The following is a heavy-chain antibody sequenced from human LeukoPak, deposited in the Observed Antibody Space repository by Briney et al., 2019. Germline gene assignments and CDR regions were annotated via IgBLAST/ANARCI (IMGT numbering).Heavy chain of an antibody. Sequence: SETLSLTCTVSGGSISSSSYYWGWIRQPPGKGLEWIGSIYYSGSTYYNPSLKSRVTISVDTFKNQFSLKLSSVTAADTAVYYCAMGPDSSSWYYYFDYWGQGTLVTVSS. J-gene: IGHJ4*02. CDR3: AMGPDSSSWYYYFDY. V-gene: IGHV4-39*01. CDR1: GGSISSSSYY. D-gene: IGHD6-13*01. CDR2: IYYSGST.